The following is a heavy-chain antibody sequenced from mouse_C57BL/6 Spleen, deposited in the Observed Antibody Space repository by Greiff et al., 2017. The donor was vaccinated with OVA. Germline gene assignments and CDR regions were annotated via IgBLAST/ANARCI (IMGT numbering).Heavy chain of an antibody. CDR2: IYPGNSDT. Sequence: VQLQQSGTVLARPGASVKMSCKTSGYTFTSYWMHWVKQRPGQGLEWIGAIYPGNSDTSYNQKFKGKAKLTAVTSASTAYMELSSLTNEDSAVYYCTQLGYADGFFAYWGQGTLVTVSA. CDR3: TQLGYADGFFAY. CDR1: GYTFTSYW. V-gene: IGHV1-5*01. J-gene: IGHJ3*01. D-gene: IGHD2-3*01.